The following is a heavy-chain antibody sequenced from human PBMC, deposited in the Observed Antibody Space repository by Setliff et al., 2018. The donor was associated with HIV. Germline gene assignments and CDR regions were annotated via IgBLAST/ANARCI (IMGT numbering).Heavy chain of an antibody. CDR3: ARGSRRGVVDY. CDR2: IYYSGST. J-gene: IGHJ4*02. Sequence: TLSLTCTVSGVSISSGGYYWTWIRQHPGKGLEWIGNIYYSGSTYYNPSLESRLTISVGTSKNQFSLKLTSVTAADTAFYYCARGSRRGVVDYWGQRTLVTVSS. V-gene: IGHV4-31*03. D-gene: IGHD2-2*01. CDR1: GVSISSGGYY.